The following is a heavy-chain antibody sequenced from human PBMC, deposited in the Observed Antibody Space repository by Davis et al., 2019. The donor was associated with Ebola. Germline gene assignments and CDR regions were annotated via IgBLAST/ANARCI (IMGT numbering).Heavy chain of an antibody. V-gene: IGHV1-2*04. CDR2: INPNSGGT. Sequence: AASVKVSCKASGYTFTSYGISWVRQAPGQGLEWMGWINPNSGGTNYAQKFQGWVTMTRDTSISTAYMELSRLRSDDTAVYYCARGDYIYGMDVWGQGTTVTVSS. CDR3: ARGDYIYGMDV. CDR1: GYTFTSYG. J-gene: IGHJ6*02.